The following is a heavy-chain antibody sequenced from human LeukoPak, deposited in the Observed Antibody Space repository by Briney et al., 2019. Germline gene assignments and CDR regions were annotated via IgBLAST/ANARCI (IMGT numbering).Heavy chain of an antibody. V-gene: IGHV1-46*01. CDR3: AREPTTVTTFPPLLYFQH. Sequence: ASVKVSCKASGYTFTSYYMHWVRQAPGRGLEWMGIINPSGGSTSYAQKFQGRVTMTRDTSTSTVYMELSSLRSEDTAVYYCAREPTTVTTFPPLLYFQHWGQGTLVTVSS. CDR2: INPSGGST. J-gene: IGHJ1*01. D-gene: IGHD4-17*01. CDR1: GYTFTSYY.